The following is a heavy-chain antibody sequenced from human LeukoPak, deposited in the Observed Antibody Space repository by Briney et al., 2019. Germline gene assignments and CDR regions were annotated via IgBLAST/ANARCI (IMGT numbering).Heavy chain of an antibody. V-gene: IGHV3-7*05. D-gene: IGHD3-10*01. CDR2: IKEDGREK. Sequence: GGSVRLSCAASGFTFSSYWMSWVRQVPGKGLEWVANIKEDGREKYFVDSVKGRFPISRDNAKNSLFLQMNSLRLEDTAVYYCARELPGGFGYWGPGTLVTVSS. CDR1: GFTFSSYW. CDR3: ARELPGGFGY. J-gene: IGHJ4*02.